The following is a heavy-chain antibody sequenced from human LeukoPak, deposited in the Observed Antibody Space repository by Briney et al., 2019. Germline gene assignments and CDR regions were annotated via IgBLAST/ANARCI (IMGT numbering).Heavy chain of an antibody. CDR3: ARDFSSSSTVYCYYYMDV. V-gene: IGHV4-34*01. D-gene: IGHD6-6*01. CDR1: GGSFSGYY. J-gene: IGHJ6*03. Sequence: SETLSLTCAVYGGSFSGYYWSWIRQPPGKGLEWIGEINHSGSTNYNPSLKSRVTISVDTSKNQFSLKLSSVTAADTAIYYCARDFSSSSTVYCYYYMDVWGKGTTVTVSS. CDR2: INHSGST.